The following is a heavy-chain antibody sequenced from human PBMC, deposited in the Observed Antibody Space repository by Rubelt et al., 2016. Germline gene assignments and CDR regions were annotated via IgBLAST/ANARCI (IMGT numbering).Heavy chain of an antibody. CDR1: GGSISSSSYY. CDR3: ARDGGSSFRVVDY. V-gene: IGHV4-39*07. Sequence: QLQLQESGPGLVKPSETLSLTCTVSGGSISSSSYYWGWIRQPPGKGLEWIGSIYYSGSTYYNPSLRSRVTISVDTSKNQFSLKLGSGTAADTAVYYCARDGGSSFRVVDYWGQGRLVTVSS. D-gene: IGHD6-13*01. CDR2: IYYSGST. J-gene: IGHJ4*02.